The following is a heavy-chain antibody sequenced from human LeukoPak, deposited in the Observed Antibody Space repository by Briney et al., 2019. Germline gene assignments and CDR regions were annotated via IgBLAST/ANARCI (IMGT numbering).Heavy chain of an antibody. Sequence: KSSETLSLTCTVSGGSISSSSYYWGWIRQPPGKGLEWIGSIYYSGSTYYNPSLKSRVTISVDTSKNQFSLKLSSVTAADTAVYYCARHEWLRPGGYWGQGTLVTVSS. CDR3: ARHEWLRPGGY. J-gene: IGHJ4*02. V-gene: IGHV4-39*01. CDR2: IYYSGST. CDR1: GGSISSSSYY. D-gene: IGHD5-12*01.